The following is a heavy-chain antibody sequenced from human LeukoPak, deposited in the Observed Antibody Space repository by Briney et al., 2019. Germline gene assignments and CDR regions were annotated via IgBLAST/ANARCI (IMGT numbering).Heavy chain of an antibody. J-gene: IGHJ5*02. CDR2: IAGGGEYT. CDR1: RFTFSTYV. D-gene: IGHD3-16*01. V-gene: IGHV3-23*01. CDR3: VKGGWCDD. Sequence: PGGSLRLPCAASRFTFSTYVRTWVRQAPGKGLEWVSGIAGGGEYTYYADSVKGRFTISRDNSNNTLFLQMNSLRAEDTAVYYCVKGGWCDDWGQGTLVTVSS.